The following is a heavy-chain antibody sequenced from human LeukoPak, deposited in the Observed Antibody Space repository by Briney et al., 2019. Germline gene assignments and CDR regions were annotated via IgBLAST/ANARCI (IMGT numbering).Heavy chain of an antibody. J-gene: IGHJ6*04. Sequence: SVKVSCKASGGTFSSYAISWVRQAPGQGLEWMGGIIPIFGTANYAQKFQGRVTITADESTSTAYMELSSLRSEDTAVYYCHYGPGSYYNVGGYYYYGMDVWGKGTTVTVSS. V-gene: IGHV1-69*13. D-gene: IGHD3-10*01. CDR3: HYGPGSYYNVGGYYYYGMDV. CDR2: IIPIFGTA. CDR1: GGTFSSYA.